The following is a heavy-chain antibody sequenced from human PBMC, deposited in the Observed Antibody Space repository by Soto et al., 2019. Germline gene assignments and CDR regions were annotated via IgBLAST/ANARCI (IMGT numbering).Heavy chain of an antibody. CDR3: SSRLSGAKNGYNMYYFHGLDV. CDR2: IDPTDSYT. CDR1: GYNFASYW. V-gene: IGHV5-10-1*01. J-gene: IGHJ6*02. D-gene: IGHD5-12*01. Sequence: PGGSLKISCKGSGYNFASYWMNWVRQVPGKGLEGMGRIDPTDSYTNYNPSFEGHVTLSADKSISTVYLQWSSLRASDTATYFCSSRLSGAKNGYNMYYFHGLDVWGQGTTVTVSS.